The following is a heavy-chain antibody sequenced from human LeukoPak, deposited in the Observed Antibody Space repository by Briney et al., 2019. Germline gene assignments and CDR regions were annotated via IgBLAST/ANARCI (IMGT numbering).Heavy chain of an antibody. V-gene: IGHV3-64D*06. CDR2: ISSNGGGT. J-gene: IGHJ4*02. Sequence: GGSLRLSCSASGFTFSDYAMHWVSQAPGKGLEYVSSISSNGGGTYFANSVKGRFTISRDDSKNTMYLQMSSLRAEDTAVYYCVRRGYTSGYDYWGQGTLVTVSS. CDR3: VRRGYTSGYDY. D-gene: IGHD5-18*01. CDR1: GFTFSDYA.